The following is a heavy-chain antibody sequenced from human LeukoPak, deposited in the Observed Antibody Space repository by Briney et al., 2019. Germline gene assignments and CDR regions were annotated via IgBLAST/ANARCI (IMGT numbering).Heavy chain of an antibody. CDR3: ARELTSLTTGFDN. V-gene: IGHV1-2*02. Sequence: GASVKVSCKASGYTFTDYYIHWVRQAPGQRLEWMGWINPHSGGTNSAQKSQGRVILTRDTSISTAYMELRRLRSDDTAVYYCARELTSLTTGFDNWGQGTLVTVSS. CDR1: GYTFTDYY. CDR2: INPHSGGT. J-gene: IGHJ4*02. D-gene: IGHD4-17*01.